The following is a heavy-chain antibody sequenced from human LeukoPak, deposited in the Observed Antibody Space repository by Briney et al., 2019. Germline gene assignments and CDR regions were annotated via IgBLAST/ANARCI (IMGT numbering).Heavy chain of an antibody. CDR1: GFTFSSYA. V-gene: IGHV3-64*01. CDR2: SSSNGGNI. Sequence: GGSLRLSCAASGFTFSSYAMHWGRPAPGKGLEYVSVSSSNGGNIYYANSVKGRFTISRDNSKNAVYLQMGSLRPEDMAVYYCARVRVGATAKGHYFDYWGQGTLVTVSS. CDR3: ARVRVGATAKGHYFDY. D-gene: IGHD1-26*01. J-gene: IGHJ4*02.